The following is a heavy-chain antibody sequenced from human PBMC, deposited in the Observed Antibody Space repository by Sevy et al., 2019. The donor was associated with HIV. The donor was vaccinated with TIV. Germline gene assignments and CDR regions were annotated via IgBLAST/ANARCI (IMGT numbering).Heavy chain of an antibody. D-gene: IGHD3-22*01. Sequence: ASVKVSCKVSGSTLSKLYMHWVRQAPGEGLEWMGSFDPEDGETIYSQKFQGRVTMTEDTSTDTAYMELSSLRSEDTAVYHCAAARESYEDTSGYLDYWGQGTLVTVSS. CDR2: FDPEDGET. J-gene: IGHJ4*02. CDR1: GSTLSKLY. V-gene: IGHV1-24*01. CDR3: AAARESYEDTSGYLDY.